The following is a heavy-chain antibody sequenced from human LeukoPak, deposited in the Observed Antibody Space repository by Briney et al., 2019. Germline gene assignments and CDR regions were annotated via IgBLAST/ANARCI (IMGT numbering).Heavy chain of an antibody. CDR1: GGSFSGYY. CDR3: ARHVDHDILTGYNWFDP. CDR2: INHSGST. V-gene: IGHV4-34*01. Sequence: SETLSLTCAVYGGSFSGYYWSWIRQPPGKGLEWIGEINHSGSTNYNPSLKSRVTISVDTFKNQFSLKLSSVTAADTAVYYCARHVDHDILTGYNWFDPWGQGTLVTVSS. J-gene: IGHJ5*02. D-gene: IGHD3-9*01.